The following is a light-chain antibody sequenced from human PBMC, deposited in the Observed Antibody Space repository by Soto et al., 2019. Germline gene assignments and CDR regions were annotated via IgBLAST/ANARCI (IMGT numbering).Light chain of an antibody. Sequence: EVVMTQSPATLSVSPGERATLSCRASQSVSSNLAWYQQKPGQAPRLLIYGASTRAAGIPARFGGSGSGTDFTLTISRLEPEDFAVYYCQQYGGSPRTFGQGTKVDIK. CDR2: GAS. CDR1: QSVSSN. J-gene: IGKJ1*01. V-gene: IGKV3D-15*01. CDR3: QQYGGSPRT.